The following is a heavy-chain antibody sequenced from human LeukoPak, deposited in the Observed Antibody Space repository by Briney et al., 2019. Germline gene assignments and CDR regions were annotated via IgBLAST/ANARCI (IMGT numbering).Heavy chain of an antibody. V-gene: IGHV1-69*05. Sequence: ASVKVSCKASGGTFSSYAISWVRQAPGQGLEWMGGIIPIFGTANYAQKFQGRVTITTDESTSTAYMELSSLSSEDTAVYYCASQYVYSSSPMGFQHWGQGTLVTVSS. J-gene: IGHJ1*01. D-gene: IGHD6-6*01. CDR2: IIPIFGTA. CDR1: GGTFSSYA. CDR3: ASQYVYSSSPMGFQH.